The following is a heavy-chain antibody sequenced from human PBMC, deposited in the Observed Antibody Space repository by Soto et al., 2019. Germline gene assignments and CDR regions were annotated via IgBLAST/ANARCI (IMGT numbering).Heavy chain of an antibody. CDR2: IYATGTT. D-gene: IGHD1-1*01. J-gene: IGHJ5*02. CDR3: VRDGTKTLRDWFDP. V-gene: IGHV4-4*07. CDR1: GASISGFY. Sequence: PSETLSLTCTVSGASISGFYWSWIRKSAGKGLEWIGRIYATGTTDYNPSLKSRVMMSVDTSKKQFSLKLRSVTATDTAVYYCVRDGTKTLRDWFDPWGQGISVTVSS.